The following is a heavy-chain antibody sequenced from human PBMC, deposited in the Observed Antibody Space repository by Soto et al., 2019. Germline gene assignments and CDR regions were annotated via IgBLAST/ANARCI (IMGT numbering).Heavy chain of an antibody. V-gene: IGHV1-3*01. CDR3: AYSSSWPGDSLDY. CDR1: GYTFTSYA. J-gene: IGHJ4*02. D-gene: IGHD6-13*01. Sequence: ASVKVSCKASGYTFTSYARHWVRQAPGQRLEWMEWINAGNGNTKYSQKFQGKVTITRDTSASTAYMALSSMRSEDTAVYYCAYSSSWPGDSLDYWGQGTLVTVSS. CDR2: INAGNGNT.